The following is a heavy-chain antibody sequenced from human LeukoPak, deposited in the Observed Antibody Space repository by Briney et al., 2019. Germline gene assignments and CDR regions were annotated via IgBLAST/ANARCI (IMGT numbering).Heavy chain of an antibody. CDR2: IIPIFGTA. V-gene: IGHV1-69*13. CDR3: ARGCMLIFSMDY. D-gene: IGHD2-8*01. Sequence: GASVKVSCKASGGTFSSYAISWVRQPPGQGLEWMGGIIPIFGTANSAQKFSGRVTITAYESTSTAYMELSSVQSDDTAVYCCARGCMLIFSMDYWGQGTLVTVSS. CDR1: GGTFSSYA. J-gene: IGHJ4*02.